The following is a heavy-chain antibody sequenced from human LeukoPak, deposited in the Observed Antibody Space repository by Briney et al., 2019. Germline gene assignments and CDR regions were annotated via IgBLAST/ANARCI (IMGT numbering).Heavy chain of an antibody. Sequence: PGGSLRLSCAASGFTFSNAWMSWVRQAPGKGLEWVGRIKSKTDRGTTDYAAPVKGRFTISRDDSKNTLYLQMNSLKTEDTAVYYCTTGNDWLVGEDYWGQGTLVTVSS. D-gene: IGHD3-9*01. J-gene: IGHJ4*02. CDR2: IKSKTDRGTT. CDR3: TTGNDWLVGEDY. V-gene: IGHV3-15*01. CDR1: GFTFSNAW.